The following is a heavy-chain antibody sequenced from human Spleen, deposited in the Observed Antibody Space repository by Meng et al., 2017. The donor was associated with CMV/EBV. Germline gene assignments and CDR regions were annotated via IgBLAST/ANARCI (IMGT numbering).Heavy chain of an antibody. J-gene: IGHJ6*02. CDR3: ARHPTHYFDSSGYYYYDYGMDV. Sequence: GGSLRLSCVASGFTFSSYWIGWVRQMPGKGLEWMGIIYPGDSDTRYSPSFQGQVTISADKSISTAYLQWSSLKASDTAMYYCARHPTHYFDSSGYYYYDYGMDVWGQGTTVTVSS. CDR1: GFTFSSYW. V-gene: IGHV5-51*01. CDR2: IYPGDSDT. D-gene: IGHD3-22*01.